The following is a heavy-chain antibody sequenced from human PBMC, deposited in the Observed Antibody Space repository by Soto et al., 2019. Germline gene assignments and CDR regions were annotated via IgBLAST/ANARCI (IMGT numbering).Heavy chain of an antibody. D-gene: IGHD2-2*01. CDR2: VIPIFGTA. Sequence: QVQLVQSGAEVKKPGSSVKVSCTASGGTFSSYAISWVRQAPGLGLEWMGGVIPIFGTANYAQKFQGRVTITADESTSTAYMELSSLRSEDTAVYYCARVRYGVPAAKSPYYYGMDVWGQGTTVTVSS. CDR1: GGTFSSYA. J-gene: IGHJ6*02. CDR3: ARVRYGVPAAKSPYYYGMDV. V-gene: IGHV1-69*01.